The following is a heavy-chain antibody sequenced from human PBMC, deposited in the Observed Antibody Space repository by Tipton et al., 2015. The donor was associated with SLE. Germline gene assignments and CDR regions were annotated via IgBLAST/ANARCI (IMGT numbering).Heavy chain of an antibody. Sequence: TLSLTCIVSRYSISSGYYWGWMRQAPGKELEWIGSFYHSANTYYNPSLTSRVTISADTSKNQFSLRLTSVIAADTAFYYCARESGPWGQGTLVTVSS. V-gene: IGHV4-38-2*02. CDR1: RYSISSGYY. J-gene: IGHJ5*02. CDR2: FYHSANT. CDR3: ARESGP.